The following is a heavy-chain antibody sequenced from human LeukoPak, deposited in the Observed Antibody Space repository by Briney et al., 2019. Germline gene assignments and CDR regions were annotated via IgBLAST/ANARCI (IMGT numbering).Heavy chain of an antibody. J-gene: IGHJ3*02. CDR3: ARGGLENGYHSNDGFDI. CDR2: IYYSGST. V-gene: IGHV4-59*01. CDR1: GGSISGYY. Sequence: PSETLSLTCTVSGGSISGYYWSWIRQPPGKGLEWIGYIYYSGSTKYNPSLKSRVTMSVDTSRNQFSLKPSSVTAADTAVYYCARGGLENGYHSNDGFDIWGQGTMVTVSS. D-gene: IGHD3-22*01.